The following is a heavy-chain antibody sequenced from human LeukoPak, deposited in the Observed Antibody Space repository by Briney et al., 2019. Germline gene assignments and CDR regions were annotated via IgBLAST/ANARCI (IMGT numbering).Heavy chain of an antibody. CDR3: ARDSSYSTAI. Sequence: GGSLRLSCAASGFTFSIYWMHWVRQAPGKGLVWVSHINSDGSYTTYADSVKGRFPISRDNAKNTLYLQMNSLRAEDTAVFYCARDSSYSTAIWGQGTMVTVSS. V-gene: IGHV3-74*01. J-gene: IGHJ3*02. CDR2: INSDGSYT. D-gene: IGHD3-22*01. CDR1: GFTFSIYW.